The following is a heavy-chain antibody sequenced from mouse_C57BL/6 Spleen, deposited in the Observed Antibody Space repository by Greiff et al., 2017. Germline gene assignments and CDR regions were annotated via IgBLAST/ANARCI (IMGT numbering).Heavy chain of an antibody. D-gene: IGHD1-1*01. J-gene: IGHJ1*03. V-gene: IGHV1-82*01. Sequence: VQLQQSGPELVKPGASVKISCKASGYAFSSSWMNWVKLRPGKGLEWIGRIYPGDGDTNYNGKFKGKATLTADKSSSTAYMQLSSLTSEDSAVYCCARWSTVVPHWYFDVWGTGTTVTVSS. CDR1: GYAFSSSW. CDR2: IYPGDGDT. CDR3: ARWSTVVPHWYFDV.